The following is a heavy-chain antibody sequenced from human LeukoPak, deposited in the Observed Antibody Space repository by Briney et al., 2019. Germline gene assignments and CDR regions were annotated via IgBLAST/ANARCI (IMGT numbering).Heavy chain of an antibody. CDR1: GXSISSGGYY. CDR2: IYYSGST. J-gene: IGHJ4*02. V-gene: IGHV4-31*03. D-gene: IGHD4-17*01. Sequence: SETLSLTCTVSGXSISSGGYYWSWIRQHPGKGLEWIGYIYYSGSTYYNPSLKSRVTISVDTSKNQFSLKLSSVTAADTAVYYCARRNLRYGDYNFDYWGQGTLVTVSS. CDR3: ARRNLRYGDYNFDY.